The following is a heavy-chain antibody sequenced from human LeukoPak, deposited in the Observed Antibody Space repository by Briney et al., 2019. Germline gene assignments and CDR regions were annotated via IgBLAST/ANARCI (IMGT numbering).Heavy chain of an antibody. CDR2: IRSRDRTI. CDR3: ARDHRWGFDY. D-gene: IGHD7-27*01. J-gene: IGHJ4*02. V-gene: IGHV3-48*01. CDR1: GFTFSSYS. Sequence: GGSLRLSCAASGFTFSSYSMNWVRQAPGKGLEWVSYIRSRDRTIYYADSVKGRFTISTDNAENSLYLQMNSLRTEDTAVYYCARDHRWGFDYWGRGTLVTVSS.